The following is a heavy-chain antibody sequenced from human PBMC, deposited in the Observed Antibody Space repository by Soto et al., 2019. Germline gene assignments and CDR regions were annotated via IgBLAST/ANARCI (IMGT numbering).Heavy chain of an antibody. CDR3: AREGRGYSYGQALAFDY. D-gene: IGHD5-18*01. V-gene: IGHV1-69*13. CDR2: IIPIFGTA. CDR1: GGTFSSYA. J-gene: IGHJ4*02. Sequence: SVKVSCKASGGTFSSYAISWVRQAPGQGLEWMGGIIPIFGTANYAQKFQGRVTITADESTSTAYMELSSLRSEDTAVYYCAREGRGYSYGQALAFDYWGQGTMVTVSS.